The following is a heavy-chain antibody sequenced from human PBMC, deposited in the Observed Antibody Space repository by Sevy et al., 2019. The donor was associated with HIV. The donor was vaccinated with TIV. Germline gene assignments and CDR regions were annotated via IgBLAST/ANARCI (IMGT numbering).Heavy chain of an antibody. V-gene: IGHV2-5*02. CDR3: AHRPTGLYYFDY. J-gene: IGHJ4*02. CDR1: GFSLSTSGVG. CDR2: IYWDEDK. Sequence: SGPTLVKPTQTLTLTCTFSGFSLSTSGVGVGWIRQPPGKALEWLALIYWDEDKRDSPSLKSRLTITKDTSKNQVVLTMTNMDPVDTATYYCAHRPTGLYYFDYWGQGTLVTVSS.